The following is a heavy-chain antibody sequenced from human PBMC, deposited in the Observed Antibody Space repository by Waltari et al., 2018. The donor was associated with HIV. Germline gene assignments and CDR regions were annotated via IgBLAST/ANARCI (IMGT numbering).Heavy chain of an antibody. CDR2: ISISSSTI. V-gene: IGHV3-48*04. J-gene: IGHJ6*02. CDR3: ARDDYGMDV. CDR1: GFTFSSYS. Sequence: EVQLVESGGGLVQPGGSLRLSCAASGFTFSSYSMNWVRQAPGKGLEVVSYISISSSTIYDADSVKGRFTISRDNAKNSLYLQMNSLRAEDTAVYYCARDDYGMDVWGQGTTVTVSS.